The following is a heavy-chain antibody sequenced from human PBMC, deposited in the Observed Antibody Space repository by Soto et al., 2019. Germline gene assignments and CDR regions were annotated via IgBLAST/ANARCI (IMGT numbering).Heavy chain of an antibody. CDR1: GFTFSSYA. CDR2: ISSNVVST. V-gene: IGHV3-64D*06. Sequence: PGGSLRLSCSASGFTFSSYAMHWVRQAPGRGLEYVSSISSNVVSTYYADSVKGRFTISRDNSKNTLYLQMSSLRAEDTAVYYCVKCPLRPHPLAARIYYWGQGTLVTVSS. J-gene: IGHJ4*02. D-gene: IGHD6-6*01. CDR3: VKCPLRPHPLAARIYY.